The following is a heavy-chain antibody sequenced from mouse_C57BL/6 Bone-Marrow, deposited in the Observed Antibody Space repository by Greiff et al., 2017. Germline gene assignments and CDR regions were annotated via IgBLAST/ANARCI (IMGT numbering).Heavy chain of an antibody. D-gene: IGHD1-1*01. CDR2: IDPANGNT. V-gene: IGHV14-3*01. J-gene: IGHJ2*01. CDR3: ARGAYGSGDY. Sequence: VQLQQSVAELVRPGASVKLSCTASGFYIKNTYMHWVKQRPEQGLEWLGRIDPANGNTKYAPKFQGMATITADTSSKTAFLQLSSLTSEDTAIYYCARGAYGSGDYWCQGTTLPVSS. CDR1: GFYIKNTY.